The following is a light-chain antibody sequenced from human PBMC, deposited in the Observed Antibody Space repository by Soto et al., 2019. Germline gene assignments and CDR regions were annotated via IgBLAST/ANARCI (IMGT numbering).Light chain of an antibody. J-gene: IGKJ4*01. Sequence: AIPLTQSPSSLPASVGDRVIITCRASQGIRSALAWYQQKPGKAPKLLIYDASSLQSGVPSRFSGSGSGTDFTLTISSLQPEDFATYYCQHFNSYPLTFGGGTKVEIK. CDR1: QGIRSA. CDR3: QHFNSYPLT. V-gene: IGKV1-13*02. CDR2: DAS.